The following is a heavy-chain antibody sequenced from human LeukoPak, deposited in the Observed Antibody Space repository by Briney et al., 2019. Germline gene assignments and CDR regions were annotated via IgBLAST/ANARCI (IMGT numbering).Heavy chain of an antibody. V-gene: IGHV4-59*08. CDR2: IYSSGST. CDR1: GVSTSGYY. Sequence: SETLSLTCTVSGVSTSGYYWGWIRQPPGKGLEWIGYIYSSGSTNSNPSLRSRLSISVDKSKNQFSLKLRSVTASDTAVYYCARRGDGSGSYAFDSWGQGTLITVSS. CDR3: ARRGDGSGSYAFDS. J-gene: IGHJ4*02. D-gene: IGHD3-10*01.